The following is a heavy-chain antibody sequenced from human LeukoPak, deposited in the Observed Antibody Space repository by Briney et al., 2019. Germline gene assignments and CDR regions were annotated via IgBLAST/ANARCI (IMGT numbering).Heavy chain of an antibody. Sequence: GASVKVSCKASGYTFTSYAISWVRQAPGQGLEWMGWISAYNGNTNYAQKVQGGATVTTDTSTSTAYMELRSLTSDDTAVYYCARVEEVRGGITSFDYWGQGTLVTVSS. J-gene: IGHJ4*02. CDR2: ISAYNGNT. CDR3: ARVEEVRGGITSFDY. V-gene: IGHV1-18*01. CDR1: GYTFTSYA. D-gene: IGHD3-10*01.